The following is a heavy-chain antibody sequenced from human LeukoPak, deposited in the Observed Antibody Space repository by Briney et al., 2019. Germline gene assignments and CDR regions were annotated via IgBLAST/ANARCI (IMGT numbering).Heavy chain of an antibody. CDR1: EFTFSSYA. D-gene: IGHD2-21*02. CDR3: ASTLAYCGGDCYRYFQH. Sequence: GGSLRLSCAASEFTFSSYAMSWVRQAPGKGLEWVSTISGSGGSTYYAESVKGRFTISRDNNKNTLYLQMNSLRAEDTAVYYCASTLAYCGGDCYRYFQHWGQGTLVTVSS. V-gene: IGHV3-23*01. CDR2: ISGSGGST. J-gene: IGHJ1*01.